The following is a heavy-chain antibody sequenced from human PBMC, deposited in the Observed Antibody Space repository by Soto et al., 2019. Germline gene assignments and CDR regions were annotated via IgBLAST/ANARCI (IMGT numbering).Heavy chain of an antibody. Sequence: GGSLRLSCEASGFTFTDAWMTWVRQSPGKGLEWVGRIKSQAEGGTTDYAAPVKGRFTISRDDSKNTLFLHMNSLKIEDSGVYYFWVWYYDFWGGNYPTNCLAPWGKGTLVTVS. J-gene: IGHJ5*02. CDR1: GFTFTDAW. CDR2: IKSQAEGGTT. CDR3: WVWYYDFWGGNYPTNCLAP. D-gene: IGHD3-3*01. V-gene: IGHV3-15*01.